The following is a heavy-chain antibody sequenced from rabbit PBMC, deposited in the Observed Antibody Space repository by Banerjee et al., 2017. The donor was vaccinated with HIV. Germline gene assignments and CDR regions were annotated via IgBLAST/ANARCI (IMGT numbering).Heavy chain of an antibody. J-gene: IGHJ3*01. Sequence: VESGGGLVQPEGSLTLTCTASGFSFSSSYWICWVRQAPGKGLEWIGCIATGSGSTWYASWAKGRFTISKTASTTVTLQMTSLTAADTATYFSARNDGIASYSRLHLWGPGTLVTVS. V-gene: IGHV1S45*01. CDR1: GFSFSSSYW. CDR3: ARNDGIASYSRLHL. CDR2: IATGSGST. D-gene: IGHD6-1*01.